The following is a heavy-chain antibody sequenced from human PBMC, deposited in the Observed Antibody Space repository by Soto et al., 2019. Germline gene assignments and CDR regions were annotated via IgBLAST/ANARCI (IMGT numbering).Heavy chain of an antibody. J-gene: IGHJ4*01. V-gene: IGHV4-39*01. CDR1: GGSISRYF. CDR3: ARHLGVGYFDY. CDR2: IYYSGST. Sequence: SSETLSLICTVSGGSISRYFWGWVRQPPGKGQEWIGSIYYSGSTYSNPSLKSRVTISVDTSKNHFSLKLISVTVVYTAFYYCARHLGVGYFDYLCQGTLVTVSS.